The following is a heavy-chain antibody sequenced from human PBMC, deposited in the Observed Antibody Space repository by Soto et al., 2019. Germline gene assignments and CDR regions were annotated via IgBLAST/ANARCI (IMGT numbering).Heavy chain of an antibody. CDR3: ARDLYCSSTSCHQVDY. CDR2: ISYDGSNK. J-gene: IGHJ4*02. V-gene: IGHV3-30-3*01. Sequence: GSLRLSCAASGFTFSSYAMHWVRQAPGKGLEWVAVISYDGSNKYYADSVKGRFTISRDNSKNTLYLQMNSLRAEDTAVYYCARDLYCSSTSCHQVDYWGQGTLVTVSS. CDR1: GFTFSSYA. D-gene: IGHD2-2*01.